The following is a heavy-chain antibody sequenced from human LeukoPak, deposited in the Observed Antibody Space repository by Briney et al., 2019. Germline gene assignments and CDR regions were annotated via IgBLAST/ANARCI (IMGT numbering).Heavy chain of an antibody. CDR3: ARDRADTDWGLINRGDAFDI. CDR2: INPNSGGT. Sequence: ASVKVSCKASGYTFTGYYMHWVRQAPGQGLEWMGWINPNSGGTNCAQKFQGRVTMTRDTSISTAYMELSRLRSDDTAVYYCARDRADTDWGLINRGDAFDIWGQGTMVTVSS. CDR1: GYTFTGYY. V-gene: IGHV1-2*02. D-gene: IGHD7-27*01. J-gene: IGHJ3*02.